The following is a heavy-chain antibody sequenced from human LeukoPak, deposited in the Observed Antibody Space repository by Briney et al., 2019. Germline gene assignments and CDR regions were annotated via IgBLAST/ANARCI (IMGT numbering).Heavy chain of an antibody. D-gene: IGHD6-13*01. J-gene: IGHJ4*02. CDR3: ARGVYSSIAYYFDY. CDR1: GGSISSSSYY. V-gene: IGHV4-39*07. CDR2: IYYGGST. Sequence: PSETLSLTCTVSGGSISSSSYYWGWIRQPPGKGLEWIGSIYYGGSTYYNPSLKSRVTISVDTSKNQFSLKLSSVTAADTAVYYCARGVYSSIAYYFDYWGQGTLVTVSS.